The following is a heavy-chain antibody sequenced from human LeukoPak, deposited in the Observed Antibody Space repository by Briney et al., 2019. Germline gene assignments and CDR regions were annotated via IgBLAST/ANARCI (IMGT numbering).Heavy chain of an antibody. J-gene: IGHJ5*01. CDR1: GYTFTTYW. Sequence: GESLKISYKAFGYTFTTYWIGWVRQRPGKGLEWMGTIYPSDADTRYSPSFQGQVTISVDKSIRTAYLQWRSLKASDSAVYYCARHAYGDDDSWGQGTLVTVSS. V-gene: IGHV5-51*01. D-gene: IGHD4-17*01. CDR3: ARHAYGDDDS. CDR2: IYPSDADT.